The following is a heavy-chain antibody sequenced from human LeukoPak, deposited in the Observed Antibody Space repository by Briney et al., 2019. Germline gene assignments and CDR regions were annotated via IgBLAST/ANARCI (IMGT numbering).Heavy chain of an antibody. V-gene: IGHV4-61*02. J-gene: IGHJ4*02. Sequence: SETLSLTCTVSGGSISSGTYYWSWIRQPAGKGLEWIGRIYTSGSTKYNPSLKSRVTISVDTSKNQFSLKLSSVTAADTAVYYCAREAGDSGSPGDYWGQGTLVTVSS. CDR3: AREAGDSGSPGDY. D-gene: IGHD1-26*01. CDR1: GGSISSGTYY. CDR2: IYTSGST.